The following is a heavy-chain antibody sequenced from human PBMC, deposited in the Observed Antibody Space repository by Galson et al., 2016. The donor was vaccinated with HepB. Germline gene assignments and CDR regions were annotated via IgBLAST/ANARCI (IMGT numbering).Heavy chain of an antibody. J-gene: IGHJ4*02. CDR2: VSDTGTT. CDR1: RFTFSNFG. V-gene: IGHV3-23*01. CDR3: VIDGFRYLSGGTAFDY. Sequence: SLRLSCAAARFTFSNFGMNCFRQAPGKGREWVSGVSDTGTTYYANYVKGRFTISRENSKNTLYLQLNSLRAEDTSVYHCVIDGFRYLSGGTAFDYWGQGTPVTVSS. D-gene: IGHD2-15*01.